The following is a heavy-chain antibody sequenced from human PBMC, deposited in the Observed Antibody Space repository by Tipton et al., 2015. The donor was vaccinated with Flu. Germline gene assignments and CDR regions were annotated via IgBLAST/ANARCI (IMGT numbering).Heavy chain of an antibody. Sequence: GLVKPSETLSLTCTVSGGSISSFYWTWIRQPPGKGLEWIGYIYYTGSTNYNPSLKSRLTISADTSKNQFSLKLSSVTAADTAVYYCARHMLRGSPLDPFQNRGRGTMVTVSS. D-gene: IGHD1-26*01. V-gene: IGHV4-59*08. CDR2: IYYTGST. CDR1: GGSISSFY. CDR3: ARHMLRGSPLDPFQN. J-gene: IGHJ3*02.